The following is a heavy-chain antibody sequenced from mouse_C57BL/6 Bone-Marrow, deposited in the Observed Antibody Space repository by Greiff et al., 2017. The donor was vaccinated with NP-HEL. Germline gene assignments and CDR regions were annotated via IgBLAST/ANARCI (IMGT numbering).Heavy chain of an antibody. CDR2: LRLKSDNYAT. Sequence: EVMLVESGGGLVQPGGSMKLSCVASGFTFSNYWMNWVRQSPETGLEWVAQLRLKSDNYATHYAESVKGRFTISRDDSKSSVYLQMNNLRAEDTGIYYCTKGRLRPFDYWGQGTTLTVSS. CDR1: GFTFSNYW. D-gene: IGHD3-2*02. J-gene: IGHJ2*01. CDR3: TKGRLRPFDY. V-gene: IGHV6-3*01.